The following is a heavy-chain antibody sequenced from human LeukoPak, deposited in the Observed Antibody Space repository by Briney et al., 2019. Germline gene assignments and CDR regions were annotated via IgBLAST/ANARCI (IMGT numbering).Heavy chain of an antibody. D-gene: IGHD2-21*02. V-gene: IGHV3-53*01. CDR1: GFTVSSNY. CDR2: IYSGGST. CDR3: ARGPWGIVGGDGAFDI. J-gene: IGHJ3*02. Sequence: HAGGSLRLSCAASGFTVSSNYMSWIRQAPGKGLEWVSIIYSGGSTYYADSVKGRFTISRDNSKNTLYLQMNSLRADDMAVYYCARGPWGIVGGDGAFDIWGQGTMVTVSS.